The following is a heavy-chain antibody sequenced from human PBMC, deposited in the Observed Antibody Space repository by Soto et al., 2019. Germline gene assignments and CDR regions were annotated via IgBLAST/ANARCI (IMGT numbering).Heavy chain of an antibody. CDR1: GYTFSTSG. J-gene: IGHJ6*02. Sequence: ASVKVSCKSSGYTFSTSGISWVRQAPGQGLEWMGWISTYNGDANYAQRFQGRVTMTTDTSTSTTFMELRSLRSDDTAVYYCAREGPRPYYYYGMDVWG. D-gene: IGHD6-6*01. V-gene: IGHV1-18*01. CDR3: AREGPRPYYYYGMDV. CDR2: ISTYNGDA.